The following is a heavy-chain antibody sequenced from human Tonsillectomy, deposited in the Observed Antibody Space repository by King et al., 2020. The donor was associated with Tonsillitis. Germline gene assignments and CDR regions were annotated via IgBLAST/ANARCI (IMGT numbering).Heavy chain of an antibody. CDR1: GFNFTKYG. D-gene: IGHD1-1*01. CDR3: SRGARLQLGQRGFVH. J-gene: IGHJ4*02. V-gene: IGHV3-30*02. CDR2: IRSDGSLI. Sequence: VQLVESGGGVVQPGGSLRLACVTSGFNFTKYGFHWVRQVPGRGLEWVATIRSDGSLIHYADSVRGRFTVSRETSQTTVYLEMTSLTPADTALYYCSRGARLQLGQRGFVHRGQGTLVTVSS.